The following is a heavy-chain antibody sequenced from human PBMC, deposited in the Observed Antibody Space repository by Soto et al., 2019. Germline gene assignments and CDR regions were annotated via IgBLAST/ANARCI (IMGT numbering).Heavy chain of an antibody. D-gene: IGHD3-10*01. CDR1: GYTFTNYY. V-gene: IGHV1-46*03. CDR2: INPSGGST. J-gene: IGHJ4*02. Sequence: QVQLVQSGAEVKKPGASVKVSCKASGYTFTNYYMQWVRQAPGQGLEWMGRINPSGGSTIYTQKXQXXXTXXRDTSTSTVYMELSSLRSEDTAVYYCARVSPGGSGAYPSDYWGQGTLVTVSS. CDR3: ARVSPGGSGAYPSDY.